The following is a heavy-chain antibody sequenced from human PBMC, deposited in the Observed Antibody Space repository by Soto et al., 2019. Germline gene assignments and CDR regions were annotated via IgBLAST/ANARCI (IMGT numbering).Heavy chain of an antibody. CDR1: GFPFSSTD. CDR3: AKNSGWFNT. D-gene: IGHD3-10*01. V-gene: IGHV3-23*01. Sequence: PGGSLRFSCAASGFPFSSTDMTWVRQAPGKGLDWVSTIDGSGGTTYYADSVKGRFTISRDNSMNTVYLQMNSLRADDTALYYCAKNSGWFNTWGQGALVTVSS. J-gene: IGHJ5*02. CDR2: IDGSGGTT.